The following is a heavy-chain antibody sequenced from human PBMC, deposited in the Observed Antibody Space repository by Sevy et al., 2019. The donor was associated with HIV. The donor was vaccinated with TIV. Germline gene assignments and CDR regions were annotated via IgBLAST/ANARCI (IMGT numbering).Heavy chain of an antibody. V-gene: IGHV4-59*08. CDR3: AGENAWGRGYS. J-gene: IGHJ4*02. CDR2: IYYNGHI. CDR1: GGSITSLY. Sequence: SETLSLTCTVSGGSITSLYWNWIRQPPGKGLEWSANIYYNGHINYNPSLKSRVTLSLDTSKNQFSLRLSSVTAADTAMYYCAGENAWGRGYSWGQGTLVIVSS. D-gene: IGHD1-26*01.